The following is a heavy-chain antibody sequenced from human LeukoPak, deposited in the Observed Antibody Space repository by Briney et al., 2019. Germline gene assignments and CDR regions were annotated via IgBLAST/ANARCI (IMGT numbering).Heavy chain of an antibody. Sequence: PGGSLRLSCAASGFTFSSYSMNWVRQAPGKGLEWVSSISSSSSYIYYADSVKGRFTISRDNAKNSLYLQMNSLRAEDTAVYYCARASWNAWNFDYWGQGTLVTVSS. CDR3: ARASWNAWNFDY. V-gene: IGHV3-21*01. CDR2: ISSSSSYI. J-gene: IGHJ4*02. CDR1: GFTFSSYS. D-gene: IGHD1-1*01.